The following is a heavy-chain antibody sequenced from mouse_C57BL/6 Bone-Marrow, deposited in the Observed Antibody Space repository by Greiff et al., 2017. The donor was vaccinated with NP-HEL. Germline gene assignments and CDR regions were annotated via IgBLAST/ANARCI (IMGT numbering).Heavy chain of an antibody. D-gene: IGHD1-1*01. Sequence: QVQLQQSGAELVRPGASVTLSCKASGYTFTDYEMHWVKQTPVHGLEWIGAIDPETGGTAYNQKFKGKAILTADKSSSTAYLELRSLTSEDSAVYYCTRSVALELRFWFAYWGQGTLVTVSA. V-gene: IGHV1-15*01. CDR1: GYTFTDYE. J-gene: IGHJ3*01. CDR3: TRSVALELRFWFAY. CDR2: IDPETGGT.